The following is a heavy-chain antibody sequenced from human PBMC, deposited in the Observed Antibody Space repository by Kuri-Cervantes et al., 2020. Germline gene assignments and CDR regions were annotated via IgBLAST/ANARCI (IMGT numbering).Heavy chain of an antibody. Sequence: GGSLRLSCAASGFTFSSYSMNWVRQAPGKGLEWVSSISSSSSYIYYADSVKGRFTISRDNSKNTLYLQMNSLRAEGTAVYYCARATWGDDSSGSPSDYWGQGTLVPSPQ. J-gene: IGHJ4*02. D-gene: IGHD3-22*01. CDR3: ARATWGDDSSGSPSDY. CDR1: GFTFSSYS. V-gene: IGHV3-21*01. CDR2: ISSSSSYI.